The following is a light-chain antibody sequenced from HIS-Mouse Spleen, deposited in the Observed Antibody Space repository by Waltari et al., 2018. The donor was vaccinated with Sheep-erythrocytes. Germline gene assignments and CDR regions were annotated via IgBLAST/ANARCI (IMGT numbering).Light chain of an antibody. J-gene: IGLJ1*01. Sequence: QSALTQPRSVSGSPGQSVTISCTGTSSAVGGYNYVTWYQQHPGKDPKLMIYDVSKRPSGVPDRFSGSKSGNTASLTISGLQAEDEADYYCCSYAGSYNHVFATGTKVTVL. V-gene: IGLV2-11*01. CDR2: DVS. CDR1: SSAVGGYNY. CDR3: CSYAGSYNHV.